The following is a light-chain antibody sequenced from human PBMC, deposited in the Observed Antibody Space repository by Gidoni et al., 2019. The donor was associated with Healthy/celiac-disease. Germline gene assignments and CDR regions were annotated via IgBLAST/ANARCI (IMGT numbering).Light chain of an antibody. J-gene: IGLJ2*01. CDR2: QDS. Sequence: SPGLVTYQDSKRPSGIPERFSGSNSGNTATLTLSGTQARDEADYYCQAWDSLVVFGGGTKLTVL. V-gene: IGLV3-1*01. CDR3: QAWDSLVV.